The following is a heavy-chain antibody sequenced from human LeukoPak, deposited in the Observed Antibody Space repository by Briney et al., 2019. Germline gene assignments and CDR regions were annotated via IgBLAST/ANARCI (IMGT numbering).Heavy chain of an antibody. V-gene: IGHV5-51*01. CDR3: ATAIAVAGRSFEY. CDR1: GYSFTNYW. Sequence: GEALKISCKGSGYSFTNYWVGWVRQMPGKGLEWMGMIYPGNSDTRNSPSFQGQVTISADKAITTAYLQWNNLKASDTAMYYCATAIAVAGRSFEYWGQGTLVTVSS. J-gene: IGHJ4*02. D-gene: IGHD6-19*01. CDR2: IYPGNSDT.